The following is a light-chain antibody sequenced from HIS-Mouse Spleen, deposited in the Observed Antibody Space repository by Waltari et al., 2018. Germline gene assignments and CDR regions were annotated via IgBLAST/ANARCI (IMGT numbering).Light chain of an antibody. CDR1: ALPKQY. Sequence: SYELTQPPSVSVSPGQTARITCSGDALPKQYAYWYQQKPGQAPVLVIYKDSERPSGIPERFSGSSSGTTVTLTISGVQAEDEADYYCQSAESSGTYYVFGTGTKVTVL. V-gene: IGLV3-25*03. CDR2: KDS. CDR3: QSAESSGTYYV. J-gene: IGLJ1*01.